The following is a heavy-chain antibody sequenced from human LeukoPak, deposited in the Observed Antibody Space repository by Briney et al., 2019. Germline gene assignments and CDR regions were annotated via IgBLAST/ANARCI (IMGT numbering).Heavy chain of an antibody. J-gene: IGHJ5*02. CDR1: GGTFSSYA. V-gene: IGHV1-69*04. CDR2: IIPIFGIA. Sequence: GSSVKVSCKASGGTFSSYAISWMRQAPGQGLEWMGRIIPIFGIANYAQKFQGRVTITADKSTSTAYMELSSLRSEDTAVYYCARDHCSGGSCYSRGPWHNWFDPWGQGTLVTVSS. D-gene: IGHD2-15*01. CDR3: ARDHCSGGSCYSRGPWHNWFDP.